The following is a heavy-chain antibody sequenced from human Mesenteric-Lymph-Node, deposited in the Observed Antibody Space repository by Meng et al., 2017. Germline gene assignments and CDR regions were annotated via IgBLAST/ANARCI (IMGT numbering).Heavy chain of an antibody. J-gene: IGHJ4*02. V-gene: IGHV3-74*01. CDR1: GFTFSGYW. CDR3: ARVRCTSTNCFPDY. CDR2: LNGDGSTT. D-gene: IGHD2-2*01. Sequence: GESLKISCAASGFTFSGYWMHWVRQVPGKGLVWVSRLNGDGSTTSYADSVKDRFTISRDNAKNSLFLQMNNLRAEDTAVYYCARVRCTSTNCFPDYWGQGTLVTVSS.